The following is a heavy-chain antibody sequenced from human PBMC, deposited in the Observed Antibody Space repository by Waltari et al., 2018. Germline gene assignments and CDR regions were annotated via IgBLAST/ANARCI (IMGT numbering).Heavy chain of an antibody. Sequence: QVQLQESGPGLVKPSQTLSLTCTVSGYPIRHGNYYWSWIRQPPGKGLEWLGYIYYTGATSYNPSLRNRITMSLDASKGEFSMNMRSLTAADTAVYYCVRTLGFCTASTCSYGYFDLWGRGTLVAVSP. CDR2: IYYTGAT. CDR3: VRTLGFCTASTCSYGYFDL. CDR1: GYPIRHGNYY. D-gene: IGHD3-10*01. J-gene: IGHJ2*01. V-gene: IGHV4-30-4*01.